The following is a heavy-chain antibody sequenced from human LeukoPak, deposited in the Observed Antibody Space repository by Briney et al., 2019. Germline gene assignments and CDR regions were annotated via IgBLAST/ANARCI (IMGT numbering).Heavy chain of an antibody. J-gene: IGHJ4*02. CDR1: GGSISSGGYS. CDR3: ARGLYDYVWGSYQYYFDY. D-gene: IGHD3-16*02. Sequence: PSQTLSLTCAVSGGSISSGGYSWSWIRQPPGKGLEWIGYINHSGSTNYNPSLKSRVTISVDTSKNQFSLKLSSVTAADTAVYYCARGLYDYVWGSYQYYFDYWGQGTLVTVSS. CDR2: INHSGST. V-gene: IGHV4-30-2*01.